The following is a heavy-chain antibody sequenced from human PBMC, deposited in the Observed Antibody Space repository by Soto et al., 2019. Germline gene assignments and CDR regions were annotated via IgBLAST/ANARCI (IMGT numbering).Heavy chain of an antibody. D-gene: IGHD3-9*01. CDR2: IYPGDSDT. Sequence: PGESLKISCKGSGYSFTSYWIGWVRQMPGKGLEWMGIIYPGDSDTRYSPSFQGQVTISADKSISTAYLQWSSLKASDTAMYYCARHLRYFEHEENYYYYYGMDVWGQGTTVTVSS. CDR3: ARHLRYFEHEENYYYYYGMDV. CDR1: GYSFTSYW. J-gene: IGHJ6*02. V-gene: IGHV5-51*01.